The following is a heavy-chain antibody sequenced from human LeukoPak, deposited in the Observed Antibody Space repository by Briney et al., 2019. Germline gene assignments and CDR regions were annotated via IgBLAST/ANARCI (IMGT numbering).Heavy chain of an antibody. J-gene: IGHJ6*02. CDR1: GFTFSDYW. CDR3: ARDRFDFWSGLDYYYGMDV. D-gene: IGHD3-3*01. Sequence: GGSLRLSCIASGFTFSDYWMHWVRQAPGKGPVWVSRIISDGSSVSYVDSVKGRFIMSRDNAKNTLYLQMNSLRVEDTAVYYCARDRFDFWSGLDYYYGMDVWGQGTTVTVSS. V-gene: IGHV3-74*01. CDR2: IISDGSSV.